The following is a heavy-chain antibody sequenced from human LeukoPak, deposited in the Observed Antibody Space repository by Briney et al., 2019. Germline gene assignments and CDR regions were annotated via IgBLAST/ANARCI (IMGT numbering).Heavy chain of an antibody. D-gene: IGHD2-15*01. CDR2: IYPGDSNT. J-gene: IGHJ3*02. Sequence: PGESLKISCKGSGYSFTTYWIGWVRQMPGKGLEWMGIIYPGDSNTRYSPSFQGQVTISADKSITTAYLQWSSLKASDTAMYFCASPLGYCSGGTCPYDAFDIWCQGTMVTVSS. CDR1: GYSFTTYW. CDR3: ASPLGYCSGGTCPYDAFDI. V-gene: IGHV5-51*03.